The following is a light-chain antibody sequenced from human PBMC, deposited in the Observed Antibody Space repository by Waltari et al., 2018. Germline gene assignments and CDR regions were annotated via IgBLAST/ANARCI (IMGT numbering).Light chain of an antibody. CDR3: SSYTSSSTLI. CDR2: VVS. J-gene: IGLJ2*01. V-gene: IGLV2-14*01. Sequence: QSALTQPASVSGSPGQSVTISCTGTSSDVGGYKYVSWYQQHADKAPKLLIFVVSYPPAGVSDRFSASKSGNTASLTISGLQAEDEADYYCSSYTSSSTLIFGGGTKLTVL. CDR1: SSDVGGYKY.